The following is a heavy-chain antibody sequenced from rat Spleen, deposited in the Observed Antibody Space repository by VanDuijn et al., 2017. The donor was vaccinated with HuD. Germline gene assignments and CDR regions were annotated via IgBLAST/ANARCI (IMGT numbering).Heavy chain of an antibody. J-gene: IGHJ3*01. V-gene: IGHV3-3*01. CDR2: ITSAGTT. CDR1: GHSITSSYR. D-gene: IGHD1-1*01. Sequence: EVQLQESGPGPVKVSESLSLTCSVTGHSITSSYRWNWIRKFPGNKLEWMGYITSAGTTNYNPSLKSRISITRDTSKNQFFLQVNSVSSEDTATYYCARSDGVHYYLPFADWGQGTLVTASS. CDR3: ARSDGVHYYLPFAD.